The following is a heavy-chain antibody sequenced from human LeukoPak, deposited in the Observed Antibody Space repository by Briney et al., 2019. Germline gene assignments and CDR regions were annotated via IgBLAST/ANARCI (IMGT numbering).Heavy chain of an antibody. CDR3: ARFLEYGDYWDPSFDY. Sequence: ASVKVSCKASGYTFTSYGISLVRQAPGQGLEWMGWISAYNGNTNYAQKLQGRVTTPTDTSASTAYMELRSLRCDDTAVYYCARFLEYGDYWDPSFDYWGQGTLVTVSS. V-gene: IGHV1-18*01. CDR1: GYTFTSYG. J-gene: IGHJ4*02. D-gene: IGHD4-17*01. CDR2: ISAYNGNT.